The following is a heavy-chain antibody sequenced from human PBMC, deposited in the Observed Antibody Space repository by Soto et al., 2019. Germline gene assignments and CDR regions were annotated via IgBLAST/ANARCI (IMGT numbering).Heavy chain of an antibody. CDR1: GFTFDEYA. V-gene: IGHV3-9*01. J-gene: IGHJ4*02. Sequence: EVQLVESGGGLVQPGRSLRVSCAASGFTFDEYAMHWVRRVPGKGLEWVSSISWNGNIIGYAGSVKGRFNISRDNAKNSLYLQMNSLRPEDTALYFCAKGGPDAFCGGGRCYFDSWGQGTLVTVSS. CDR3: AKGGPDAFCGGGRCYFDS. CDR2: ISWNGNII. D-gene: IGHD2-15*01.